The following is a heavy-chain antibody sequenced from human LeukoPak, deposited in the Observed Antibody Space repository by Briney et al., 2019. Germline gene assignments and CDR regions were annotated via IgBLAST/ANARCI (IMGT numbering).Heavy chain of an antibody. CDR1: GFTFSSYW. Sequence: GGSLRLSCAASGFTFSSYWMSWVRQAPGKGLEWVANIKEDGSEKHYVDSVKGRFTISRDNAKNSLYLQMNSLRAEDTAVYYCAELGITMIGGVWGKGTTVTISS. J-gene: IGHJ6*04. CDR2: IKEDGSEK. V-gene: IGHV3-7*01. D-gene: IGHD3-10*02. CDR3: AELGITMIGGV.